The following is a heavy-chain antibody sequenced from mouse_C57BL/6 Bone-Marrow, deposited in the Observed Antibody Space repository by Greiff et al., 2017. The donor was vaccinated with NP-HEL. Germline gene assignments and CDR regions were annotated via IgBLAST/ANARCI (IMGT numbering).Heavy chain of an antibody. Sequence: EVKVVESGGDLVKPGGSLKLSCAASGFIFSRYGMSWVRQTPDKRLEWVATISSGGSYPYYPASVKGRFTISRDNAKNTLYLQMSSLKSEDTAMYYCASPYDYDVAWFAYWGQGTLVTVSA. CDR1: GFIFSRYG. V-gene: IGHV5-6*01. CDR2: ISSGGSYP. CDR3: ASPYDYDVAWFAY. J-gene: IGHJ3*01. D-gene: IGHD2-4*01.